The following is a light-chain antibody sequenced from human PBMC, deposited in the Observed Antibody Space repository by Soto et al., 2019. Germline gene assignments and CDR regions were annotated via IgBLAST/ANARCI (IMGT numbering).Light chain of an antibody. CDR3: QQGNSLPLA. Sequence: DIQMTQSPSSVSASVGDRVTITCRASQGISSWLAWFQQKPGEAPRLLIYAASTLDSGVQSRFSGSGSGKDFTLTISTLQPEEFATYYCQQGNSLPLAFGGGTKVEIK. CDR1: QGISSW. CDR2: AAS. J-gene: IGKJ4*01. V-gene: IGKV1-12*01.